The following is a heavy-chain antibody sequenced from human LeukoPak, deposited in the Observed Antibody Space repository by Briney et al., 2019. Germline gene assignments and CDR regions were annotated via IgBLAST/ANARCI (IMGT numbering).Heavy chain of an antibody. V-gene: IGHV3-23*01. CDR3: AKDLLLDMGETQDEELLTYYFDY. Sequence: GGSLRLSCAASGFTFSSYAMSWVRQAPGKGLEWVSAISGSGGSTYYADSVKGRFTISRDNSKNTLYLQMNSLRAEDTAVYYCAKDLLLDMGETQDEELLTYYFDYWGQGTLVTVSS. J-gene: IGHJ4*02. CDR2: ISGSGGST. D-gene: IGHD3-10*01. CDR1: GFTFSSYA.